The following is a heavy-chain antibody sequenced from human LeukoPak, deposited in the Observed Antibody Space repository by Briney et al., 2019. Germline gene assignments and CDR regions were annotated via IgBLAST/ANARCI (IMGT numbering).Heavy chain of an antibody. J-gene: IGHJ4*02. CDR1: GNYW. V-gene: IGHV3-74*01. Sequence: PGGSLRLSCAASGNYWIHWVRQAPGKGLVWVSHNNSDGSWTSYADSVKGRFTISKDNAKNTVYLQMNSLRAEDTAVYYCVSFYETYWGRGTLVTVSS. CDR3: VSFYETY. CDR2: NNSDGSWT. D-gene: IGHD2/OR15-2a*01.